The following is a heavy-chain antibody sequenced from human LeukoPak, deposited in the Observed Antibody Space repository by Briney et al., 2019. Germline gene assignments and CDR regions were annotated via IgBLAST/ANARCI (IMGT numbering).Heavy chain of an antibody. CDR2: INPSGGST. V-gene: IGHV1-46*01. D-gene: IGHD3-10*01. Sequence: GASVKVSCKASGYTFTSYYMHWVRQAPGEGLEWMGIINPSGGSTSYAQKFQGRVTMTRDMSTSTVYMELSSLRSEDTAVYYCARDGYGSGRLGWFDPWGQGTLVTVSS. J-gene: IGHJ5*02. CDR3: ARDGYGSGRLGWFDP. CDR1: GYTFTSYY.